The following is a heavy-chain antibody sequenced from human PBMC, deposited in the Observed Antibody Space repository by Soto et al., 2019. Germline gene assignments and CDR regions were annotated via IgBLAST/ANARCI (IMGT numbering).Heavy chain of an antibody. CDR3: ARALYYYDSSGYYPFDY. Sequence: SETLSLTCTVSGGSISSGDYYWSWIRQPPGKGLEWIGYIYYSGSTYYNPSLKSRVTISVDTSKNQFSLKLSSVTAADTAVYYCARALYYYDSSGYYPFDYWGQGTLVTVSS. CDR2: IYYSGST. V-gene: IGHV4-30-4*01. CDR1: GGSISSGDYY. J-gene: IGHJ4*02. D-gene: IGHD3-22*01.